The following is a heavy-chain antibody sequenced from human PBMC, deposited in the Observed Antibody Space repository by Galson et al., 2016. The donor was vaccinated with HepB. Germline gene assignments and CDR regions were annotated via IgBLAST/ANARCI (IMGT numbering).Heavy chain of an antibody. CDR3: ARPPEGDRRYFDL. J-gene: IGHJ2*01. V-gene: IGHV3-23*01. Sequence: SLRLSCAASGFTFSSYAMSWVRQAPGKGLEWVSEVSGSADSTYYADSLKGRVTISRDNAKNSLYLQMNSLRAEDTAVYYCARPPEGDRRYFDLWGRGTLVTVSS. D-gene: IGHD3-16*01. CDR1: GFTFSSYA. CDR2: VSGSADST.